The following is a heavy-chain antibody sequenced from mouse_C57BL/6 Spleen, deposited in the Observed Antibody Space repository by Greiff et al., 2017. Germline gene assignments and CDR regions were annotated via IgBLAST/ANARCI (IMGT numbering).Heavy chain of an antibody. CDR1: GYTFTDYY. J-gene: IGHJ4*01. V-gene: IGHV1-19*01. CDR2: INPYNGGT. D-gene: IGHD2-3*01. Sequence: VQLQQSGPVLVKPGASVKMSCKASGYTFTDYYMNWVKQSHGKSLEWIGVINPYNGGTSYNQKFKGKATLTVDKSSSTAYMELNSLTSEDSAVYYCARDGYYPYYYAMDYWGQGTSVTVSS. CDR3: ARDGYYPYYYAMDY.